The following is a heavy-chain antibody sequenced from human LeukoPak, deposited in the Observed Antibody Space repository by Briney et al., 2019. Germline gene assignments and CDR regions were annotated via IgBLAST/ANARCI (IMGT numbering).Heavy chain of an antibody. CDR2: INPNSGGT. Sequence: GASVKVSCKASGYTFTGYYMHWLRQAPGQGLEWMGWINPNSGGTNYAQKFQGRVTMTRETSISTAYMELSRLRSDDTAVYYCARGWYYYDSSGYYYFDYWGQGTLVTVSS. J-gene: IGHJ4*02. D-gene: IGHD3-22*01. CDR1: GYTFTGYY. CDR3: ARGWYYYDSSGYYYFDY. V-gene: IGHV1-2*02.